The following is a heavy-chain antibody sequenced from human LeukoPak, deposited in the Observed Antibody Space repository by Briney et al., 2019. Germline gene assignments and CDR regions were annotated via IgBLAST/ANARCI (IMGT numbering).Heavy chain of an antibody. D-gene: IGHD3-10*01. CDR3: ARVPRGFGDRYYFDY. CDR1: GGSISSGGYY. CDR2: IYYSGST. V-gene: IGHV4-31*03. J-gene: IGHJ4*02. Sequence: SETLSLTCTVSGGSISSGGYYWSWLRQHPGKGLEWIGYIYYSGSTYYNPSLKSRVTISVDTSKNQFSLKLSSVTAADTAVYYCARVPRGFGDRYYFDYWGQGTLVTVSS.